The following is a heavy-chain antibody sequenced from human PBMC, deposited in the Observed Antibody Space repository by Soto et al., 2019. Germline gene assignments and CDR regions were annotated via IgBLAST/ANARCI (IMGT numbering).Heavy chain of an antibody. CDR3: ASPVSSGWYKYYYGMDV. CDR1: GVSITSHY. J-gene: IGHJ6*02. D-gene: IGHD6-19*01. Sequence: SETLSLTCTVSGVSITSHYWSWIRQSPGKGLEWIAYMHHSGSTNYNPSLKSRVTISVDTSKNQFSLKLSSVTAADTAVYYCASPVSSGWYKYYYGMDVWGQGTTVTVSS. CDR2: MHHSGST. V-gene: IGHV4-4*08.